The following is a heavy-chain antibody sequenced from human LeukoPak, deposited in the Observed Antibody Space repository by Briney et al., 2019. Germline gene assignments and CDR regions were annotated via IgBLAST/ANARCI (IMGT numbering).Heavy chain of an antibody. V-gene: IGHV4-38-2*01. CDR1: GYSISSGYY. D-gene: IGHD3-22*01. CDR3: ARYDSSGLDC. J-gene: IGHJ4*02. Sequence: SETLSLTCAVSGYSISSGYYWGWIRPPPGKGLEWIGSMYHSGSTYYNPSLESRVTMSVDTSKNQFSLKLGSVTAADTAIYYCARYDSSGLDCWGQGTLVTVSS. CDR2: MYHSGST.